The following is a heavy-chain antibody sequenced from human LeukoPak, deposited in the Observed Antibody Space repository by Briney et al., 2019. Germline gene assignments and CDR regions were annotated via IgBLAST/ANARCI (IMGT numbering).Heavy chain of an antibody. Sequence: GGSLRLSCAASGFTFDDYGMSWVRQAPGKGLEWVSGINWNGGSTGYADSVKGRFTISRDNAKNSLYLQMNSLRAEDTALYYCARDRGDYYDSSGYYDPGYLQHWGQGTLVTVSS. CDR2: INWNGGST. CDR1: GFTFDDYG. V-gene: IGHV3-20*04. D-gene: IGHD3-22*01. CDR3: ARDRGDYYDSSGYYDPGYLQH. J-gene: IGHJ1*01.